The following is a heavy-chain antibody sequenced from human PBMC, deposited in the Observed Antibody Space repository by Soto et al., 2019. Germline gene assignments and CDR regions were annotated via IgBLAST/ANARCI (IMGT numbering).Heavy chain of an antibody. CDR1: GFSLSTSGVG. CDR2: IYWDDDK. CDR3: AHFLVDFWSDNGGPNWFDP. D-gene: IGHD3-3*01. J-gene: IGHJ5*02. V-gene: IGHV2-5*02. Sequence: QITLKESGPTLVKPTQTLTLTCTFSGFSLSTSGVGVGWIRQPPGKALEWLALIYWDDDKRYSPSLKSRLTITTHTSKNQVVLTMTTMDPVDPATYYCAHFLVDFWSDNGGPNWFDPWGQGTLVTVSS.